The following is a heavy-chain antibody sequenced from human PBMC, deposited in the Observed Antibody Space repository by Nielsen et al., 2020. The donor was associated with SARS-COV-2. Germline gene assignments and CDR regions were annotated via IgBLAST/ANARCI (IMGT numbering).Heavy chain of an antibody. CDR1: GDSMSSSDYY. CDR2: IYYSGIT. CDR3: ARLNRRILTPLALASLRFDF. Sequence: SETLSLTCNVSGDSMSSSDYYWAFHRQPPGRGLEWVGSIYYSGITYYNPSLKSRVTMSVDTSKNQFSLRLNSVTAADTAVYYCARLNRRILTPLALASLRFDFWGQGALVTVFS. V-gene: IGHV4-39*01. J-gene: IGHJ4*02. D-gene: IGHD3-3*02.